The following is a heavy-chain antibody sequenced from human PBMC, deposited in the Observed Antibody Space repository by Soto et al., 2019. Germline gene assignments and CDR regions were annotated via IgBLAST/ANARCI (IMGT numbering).Heavy chain of an antibody. J-gene: IGHJ3*02. V-gene: IGHV4-4*02. CDR2: IHHSGRSGST. CDR3: TITTRAFCTPDI. Sequence: QGQLQESGPGLVEPSGTLSLTCTVSSGSITSDDWWTWVRQSPGKGLEWIGEIHHSGRSGSTNYNPSLKSRASISVDKSKNQFSLRLSSVTAADTAVYYRTITTRAFCTPDIWGQGTTVTVS. CDR1: SGSITSDDW. D-gene: IGHD2-8*01.